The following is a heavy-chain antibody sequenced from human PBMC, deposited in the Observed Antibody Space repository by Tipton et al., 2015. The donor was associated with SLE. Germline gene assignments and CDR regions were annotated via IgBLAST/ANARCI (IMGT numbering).Heavy chain of an antibody. D-gene: IGHD3-22*01. V-gene: IGHV4-39*07. CDR1: GGSISSSSYY. Sequence: GLVKPSETLSLTCTVSGGSISSSSYYWGWIRQPPGKGLEWIGSIYYSGSTYYNPSLKSRVTISVDTSKNQFSLKLSSVTAADTAVYYCARDVDYYDSSGVLFDYWGQGTLVTVSS. CDR3: ARDVDYYDSSGVLFDY. J-gene: IGHJ4*02. CDR2: IYYSGST.